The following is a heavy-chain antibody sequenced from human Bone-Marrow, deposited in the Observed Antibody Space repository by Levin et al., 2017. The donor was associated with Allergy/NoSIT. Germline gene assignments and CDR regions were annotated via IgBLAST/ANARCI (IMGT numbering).Heavy chain of an antibody. Sequence: ASVKVSCKASGYTFTSYAMHWVRQAPGQRLEWMGWINAGNGNTKYSQKFQGRVTITRDTSASTAYMELSSLRSEDTAVYYCAREEGAYSTRSNWFDPWGQGTLVTVSS. V-gene: IGHV1-3*01. CDR3: AREEGAYSTRSNWFDP. CDR2: INAGNGNT. CDR1: GYTFTSYA. D-gene: IGHD6-13*01. J-gene: IGHJ5*02.